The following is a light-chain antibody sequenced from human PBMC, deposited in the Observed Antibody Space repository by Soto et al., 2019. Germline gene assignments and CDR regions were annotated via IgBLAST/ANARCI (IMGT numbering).Light chain of an antibody. CDR3: QEYNRNSVLT. Sequence: DIQMTQSPSTLSASVGDRVTITCRASQNIRSWLAWYQQKTGKAPDLLIYSASGLESGVPSRYSGSGSGTGFTLIMSSLQSDDFATYDFQEYNRNSVLTLGVGTKVEIK. V-gene: IGKV1-5*03. CDR1: QNIRSW. J-gene: IGKJ4*01. CDR2: SAS.